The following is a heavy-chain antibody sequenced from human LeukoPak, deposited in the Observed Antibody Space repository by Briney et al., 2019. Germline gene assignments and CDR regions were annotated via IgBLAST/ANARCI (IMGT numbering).Heavy chain of an antibody. CDR2: IIPIFGTA. CDR1: GGTFSSYA. V-gene: IGHV1-69*05. D-gene: IGHD6-19*01. J-gene: IGHJ4*02. Sequence: SVKVSCKASGGTFSSYAISWVRQAPGQGLEWMGGIIPIFGTANYAQKFQGRVTITTDESTSTAYMELSSLRSEDTAVYYCAKDRSPSSGWYFDYWGQGTLVTVSS. CDR3: AKDRSPSSGWYFDY.